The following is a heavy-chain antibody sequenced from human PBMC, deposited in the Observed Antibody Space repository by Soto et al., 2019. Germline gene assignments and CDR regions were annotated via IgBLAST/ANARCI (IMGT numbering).Heavy chain of an antibody. CDR3: ARQQLLPFYYALDV. D-gene: IGHD1-26*01. V-gene: IGHV4-59*01. Sequence: SETLSLSCNVSGGSISGYYWSWIRQSPGKGLEYIGYIYYRGSTNYNSSLKSRVTMSVDTSRNQFSLKMNSVTAADTAVYYCARQQLLPFYYALDVWGQGTTVTVSS. CDR1: GGSISGYY. CDR2: IYYRGST. J-gene: IGHJ6*02.